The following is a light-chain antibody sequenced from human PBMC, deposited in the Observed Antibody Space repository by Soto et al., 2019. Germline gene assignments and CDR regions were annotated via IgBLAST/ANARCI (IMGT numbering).Light chain of an antibody. CDR2: GNT. CDR1: GSNIGAGYD. CDR3: QSYDSSLSAVL. Sequence: QSVLTQPPSVSGAPGQRVTISCTGSGSNIGAGYDVHWYQQLPGTAPKLLIYGNTNRPSGVPDRFSGSQSGTSASLAITGLQSQDEADYYCQSYDSSLSAVLFGGGTKVTVL. J-gene: IGLJ2*01. V-gene: IGLV1-40*01.